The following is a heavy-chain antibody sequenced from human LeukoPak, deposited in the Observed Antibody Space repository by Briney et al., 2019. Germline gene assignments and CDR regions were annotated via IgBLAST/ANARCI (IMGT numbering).Heavy chain of an antibody. J-gene: IGHJ4*02. Sequence: SETLSLTCTVSGGSISSSSYYWGWIRQPPGKGLEWIGSIYYSGSTYYNPSLKSRVTISVDTSKNQFSLKLSSVTAADTAVYYCARRGYCSSTSCYAKEGFDYWGQGTLVTVSS. D-gene: IGHD2-2*01. CDR3: ARRGYCSSTSCYAKEGFDY. CDR2: IYYSGST. CDR1: GGSISSSSYY. V-gene: IGHV4-39*01.